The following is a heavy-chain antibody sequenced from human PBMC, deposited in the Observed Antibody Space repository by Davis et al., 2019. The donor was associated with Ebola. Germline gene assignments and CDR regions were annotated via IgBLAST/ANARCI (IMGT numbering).Heavy chain of an antibody. CDR1: GGSISSSSYY. CDR2: IYYSGST. J-gene: IGHJ6*02. CDR3: ARMLTTVVTPSQNYYYGMDV. D-gene: IGHD4-23*01. Sequence: PGGSLRLSCTVSGGSISSSSYYWGWIRQPPGKGLEWIGSIYYSGSTYYNPSLKSRVTISVDTSKNQFSLKLSSVTAADTAVYYCARMLTTVVTPSQNYYYGMDVWGQGTTVTVSS. V-gene: IGHV4-39*07.